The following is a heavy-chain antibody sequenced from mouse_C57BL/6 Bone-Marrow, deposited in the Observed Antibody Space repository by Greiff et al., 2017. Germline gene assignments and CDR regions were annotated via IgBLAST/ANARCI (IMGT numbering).Heavy chain of an antibody. CDR1: GYTFTDYY. CDR3: ARGVTAVVDTSDY. Sequence: VQLQQSGAELVRPGASVKLSCKASGYTFTDYYINWVKQRPGQGLEWIARIYPGSGNTYYNEKFKSKATLTVDKSSSTAYMQLSSLTSEDSAVYYSARGVTAVVDTSDYWGQGTTLTVSS. J-gene: IGHJ2*01. D-gene: IGHD1-1*01. CDR2: IYPGSGNT. V-gene: IGHV1-76*01.